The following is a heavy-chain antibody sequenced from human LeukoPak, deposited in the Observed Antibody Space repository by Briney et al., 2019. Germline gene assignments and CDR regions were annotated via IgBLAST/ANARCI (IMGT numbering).Heavy chain of an antibody. CDR1: GGSVSSYY. CDR3: ARGIVGAAAFDI. V-gene: IGHV4-59*08. CDR2: MYYSGST. D-gene: IGHD1-26*01. J-gene: IGHJ3*02. Sequence: SETLSLTCTVSGGSVSSYYWSWIRQPPGKGLEWIGYMYYSGSTNYNPSLKSRVTISIDTSKNQFSLKLNSVTAADTAVYYCARGIVGAAAFDIWGQGTMVTVSS.